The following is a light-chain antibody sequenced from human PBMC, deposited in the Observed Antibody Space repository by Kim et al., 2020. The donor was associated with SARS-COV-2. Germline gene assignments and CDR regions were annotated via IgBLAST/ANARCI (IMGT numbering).Light chain of an antibody. CDR1: SSDVGSYND. CDR3: SSQTTSNTML. J-gene: IGLJ2*01. CDR2: DVT. Sequence: GQSITISCTGTSSDVGSYNDVSWYQQHPGKAPKLIIYDVTQRASGISDRFSGSKSANTASLTISGLQTEDEADYYCSSQTTSNTMLFGGGTQLTVL. V-gene: IGLV2-14*03.